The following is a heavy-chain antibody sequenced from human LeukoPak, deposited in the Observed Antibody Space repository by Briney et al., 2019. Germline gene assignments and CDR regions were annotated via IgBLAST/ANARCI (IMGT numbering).Heavy chain of an antibody. V-gene: IGHV4-34*01. CDR3: ARATVVTDFDY. CDR2: INHSGST. CDR1: GGSFSGYY. Sequence: SETLSLTCAVYGGSFSGYYWSWIRQPPGKGLVWIGEINHSGSTNYNPSLKSRVTISVDTSKNQFSLKLSSVTAADTAVYYCARATVVTDFDYWGQGTLVTVSS. J-gene: IGHJ4*02. D-gene: IGHD4-23*01.